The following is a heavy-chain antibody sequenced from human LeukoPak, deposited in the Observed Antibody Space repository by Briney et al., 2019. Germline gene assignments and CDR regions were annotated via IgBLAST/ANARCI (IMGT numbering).Heavy chain of an antibody. V-gene: IGHV1-8*01. Sequence: ASVKVSCKASGYTFTTYDINWVRQATGRGLEWMGWMSPNNGKTGYAQKFQGRVTMTRDTSINTAYMELSSLTSEDTAVYYCARNPYGTGQFDPWGRGVLVTVSS. CDR2: MSPNNGKT. CDR1: GYTFTTYD. J-gene: IGHJ5*02. CDR3: ARNPYGTGQFDP. D-gene: IGHD2-8*02.